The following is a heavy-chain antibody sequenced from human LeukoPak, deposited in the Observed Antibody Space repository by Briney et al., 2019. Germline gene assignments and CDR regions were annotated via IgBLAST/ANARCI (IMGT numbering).Heavy chain of an antibody. CDR1: GGSISSYY. D-gene: IGHD3-10*01. V-gene: IGHV4-59*08. CDR2: IYYSGST. J-gene: IGHJ4*02. CDR3: ARHTMVRGVITFDH. Sequence: SETLSLTCTVSGGSISSYYWSWIRQPPGKGLEWIGYIYYSGSTNYNPPLKSRVTISVDTSKNQFSLKLSSVTAADTAVYYCARHTMVRGVITFDHWGQGTLVTVSS.